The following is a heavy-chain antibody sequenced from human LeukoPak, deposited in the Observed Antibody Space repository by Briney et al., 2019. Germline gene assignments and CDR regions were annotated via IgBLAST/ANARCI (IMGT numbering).Heavy chain of an antibody. D-gene: IGHD3-16*01. CDR2: ISQSART. CDR1: SGSITNNW. CDR3: AGVRLGNTGLSEYFEY. J-gene: IGHJ1*01. V-gene: IGHV4-4*02. Sequence: PSETLSLTCAVTSGSITNNWWTWVRQPPGKGLEWIGEISQSARTNYNPSLKSRVTLSMDKSRNQFSLTMISVTAADTAVYYCAGVRLGNTGLSEYFEYWGQGTLVTVSS.